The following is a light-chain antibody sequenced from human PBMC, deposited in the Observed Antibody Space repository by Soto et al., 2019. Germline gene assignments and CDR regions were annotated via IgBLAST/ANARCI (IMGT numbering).Light chain of an antibody. V-gene: IGLV1-40*01. CDR3: QSYDSSLSGHVV. Sequence: QSVVTQPPSVSGAPGQRVTISCTGNISNIGSGYDVHWYQQLPGTAPKLLIYGNSNRPSGVPDRFSGSKSGTSASLAITGLQAEDEADYYCQSYDSSLSGHVVFGGGTKLTVL. CDR2: GNS. CDR1: ISNIGSGYD. J-gene: IGLJ2*01.